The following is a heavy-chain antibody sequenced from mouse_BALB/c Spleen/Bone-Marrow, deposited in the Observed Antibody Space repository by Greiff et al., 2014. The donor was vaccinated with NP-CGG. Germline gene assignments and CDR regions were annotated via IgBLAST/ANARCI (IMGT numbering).Heavy chain of an antibody. J-gene: IGHJ2*01. V-gene: IGHV5-12-2*01. CDR2: ISNGGGST. D-gene: IGHD1-1*01. CDR1: GFTFSSYT. Sequence: EVKLVESGGGLVQPGGSPKLSCAASGFTFSSYTMSWVRQTPAKRLEWVAYISNGGGSTYYPDTVKGRFTISRDNAKNTLYLQMSSLKSEDTAMYYCARHGGSRGYYFDYWGQGTTLTVSS. CDR3: ARHGGSRGYYFDY.